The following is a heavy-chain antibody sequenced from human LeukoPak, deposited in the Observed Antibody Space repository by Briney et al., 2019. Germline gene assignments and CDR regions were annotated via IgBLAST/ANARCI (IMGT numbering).Heavy chain of an antibody. J-gene: IGHJ5*02. CDR2: IKQDGSET. CDR3: ARNRYYDFWSGYYETPNWFDP. D-gene: IGHD3-3*01. V-gene: IGHV3-7*01. Sequence: GGSLRLSCAASGFTLSSYWLSWVRQAPGKGLEWVASIKQDGSETYYVDSVKGRFTISRDNAKNSLYLQMNSLRDEDTAVYYCARNRYYDFWSGYYETPNWFDPWGQGTLVTVSS. CDR1: GFTLSSYW.